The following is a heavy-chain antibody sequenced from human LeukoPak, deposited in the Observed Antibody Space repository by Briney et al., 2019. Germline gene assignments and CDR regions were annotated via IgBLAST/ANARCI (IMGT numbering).Heavy chain of an antibody. D-gene: IGHD5-24*01. J-gene: IGHJ4*02. CDR1: GFTFSSYG. CDR3: ARERWQDAPFDY. V-gene: IGHV3-33*01. CDR2: IWYDGSNK. Sequence: GGSLRLSCAASGFTFSSYGMHWVRQAPGKGLEWVAVIWYDGSNKYYADSVKGRFTISRDNSKNTLYLQMNSLRAEDTAVYYCARERWQDAPFDYWGQGTLVTVSS.